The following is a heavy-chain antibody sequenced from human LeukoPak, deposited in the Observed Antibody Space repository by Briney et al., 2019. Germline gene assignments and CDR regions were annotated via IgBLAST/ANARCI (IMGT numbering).Heavy chain of an antibody. CDR3: ARGPDSGSYFAWFDP. CDR1: GGSFSGYY. V-gene: IGHV4-34*01. Sequence: SETLSLTCAVYGGSFSGYYWSWVRQPPGKGLEWIGEINHSGSTNYNPSFKSRVAISVDTSRNQLSLKLSSVTAADTAMYYCARGPDSGSYFAWFDPWGQGTLVTVSS. CDR2: INHSGST. J-gene: IGHJ5*02. D-gene: IGHD3-10*01.